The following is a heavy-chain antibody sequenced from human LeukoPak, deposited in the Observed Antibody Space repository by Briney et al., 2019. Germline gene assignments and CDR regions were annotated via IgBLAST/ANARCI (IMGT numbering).Heavy chain of an antibody. Sequence: GGSLRLSCAASGFTFSSYEMNWVRQAPGKGLEWVSYISSSGSTIYYADSVKGRFTISRDNAKNSLYLQMNSLRAEDTAVYYCARETYCSGGSCYKGNAFDIWGQGTMVTVSS. CDR3: ARETYCSGGSCYKGNAFDI. V-gene: IGHV3-48*03. D-gene: IGHD2-15*01. CDR1: GFTFSSYE. J-gene: IGHJ3*02. CDR2: ISSSGSTI.